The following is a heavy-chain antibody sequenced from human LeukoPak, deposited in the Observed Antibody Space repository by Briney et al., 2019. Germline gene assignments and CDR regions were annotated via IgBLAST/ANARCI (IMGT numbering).Heavy chain of an antibody. CDR2: ISWNSGSI. V-gene: IGHV3-9*01. Sequence: PGRSLRLSCAASGFTFDDYAMHWVRQAPGKGLEWVSGISWNSGSIGYADSVKGRFTISRDNAKNSLYLQMNSLRAEDTALYYCARVLPMVRGRWFDPWGQGTLVTVSS. D-gene: IGHD3-10*01. CDR1: GFTFDDYA. J-gene: IGHJ5*02. CDR3: ARVLPMVRGRWFDP.